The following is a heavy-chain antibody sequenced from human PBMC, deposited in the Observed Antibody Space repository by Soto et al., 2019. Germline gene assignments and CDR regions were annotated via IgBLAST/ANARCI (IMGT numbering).Heavy chain of an antibody. CDR2: ISSNGGST. J-gene: IGHJ6*02. CDR1: GFTFSSYA. Sequence: PGGSLRLSCSASGFTFSSYAMHWVRQAPGKGLEYVSAISSNGGSTYYADSVKGRFTISRDNSKNTLYLQMSSLRAEDTAVYYCVKDRMTMCGVVPGNQYYYYGMDVWGQGTTVTVSS. D-gene: IGHD3-3*01. CDR3: VKDRMTMCGVVPGNQYYYYGMDV. V-gene: IGHV3-64D*06.